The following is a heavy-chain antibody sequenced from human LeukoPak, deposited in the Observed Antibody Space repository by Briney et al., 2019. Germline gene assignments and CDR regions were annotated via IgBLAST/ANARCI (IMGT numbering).Heavy chain of an antibody. J-gene: IGHJ4*02. CDR2: IYYSGST. D-gene: IGHD5-12*01. CDR3: ARHSRGYDSEFGY. CDR1: GGSISSGAYY. Sequence: SETLSLTCTVSGGSISSGAYYWSWIRQHPGEGLEWIGYIYYSGSTNYNPSLKSRVTISVDKSRNQFSLTLSSVTAADTAVYYCARHSRGYDSEFGYWGQGTLVTVSS. V-gene: IGHV4-30-4*01.